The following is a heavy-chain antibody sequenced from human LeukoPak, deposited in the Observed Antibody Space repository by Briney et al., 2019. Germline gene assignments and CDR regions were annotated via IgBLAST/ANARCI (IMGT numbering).Heavy chain of an antibody. J-gene: IGHJ4*02. CDR2: IYSGGST. Sequence: QPGGSLRLSCAASGFIVSSNYMSWVRQAPGKGLEWVSVIYSGGSTYYADSVKGRFTISRDNSKNTLYLQMNSLRAEDTAVYYCARGTQWLVFNPDYWGQGTLVTVSS. CDR1: GFIVSSNY. V-gene: IGHV3-53*05. D-gene: IGHD6-19*01. CDR3: ARGTQWLVFNPDY.